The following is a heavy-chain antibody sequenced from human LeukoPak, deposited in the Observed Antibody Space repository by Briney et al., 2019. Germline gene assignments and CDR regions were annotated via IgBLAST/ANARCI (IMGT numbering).Heavy chain of an antibody. J-gene: IGHJ4*02. CDR2: IIPIFGTA. CDR1: GGTFSSYA. Sequence: SVKVSCKXSGGTFSSYAISWVRQAPGQGLEWMGGIIPIFGTANYSQKFQGRVTITADESTSTAYMELSSLRSEDTAVYYCARDSTYYYDSSGYSVDYWGQGTLVTVSS. V-gene: IGHV1-69*13. CDR3: ARDSTYYYDSSGYSVDY. D-gene: IGHD3-22*01.